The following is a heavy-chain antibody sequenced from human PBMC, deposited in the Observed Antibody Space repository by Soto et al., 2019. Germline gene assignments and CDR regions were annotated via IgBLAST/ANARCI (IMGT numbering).Heavy chain of an antibody. Sequence: ASVKVSCKASGYNFNSYTISWVRQAPGQGLEWMGRISAYNGNTKYSQKFQGRVTITRDTSASAAYMELSSLSSEDTAVYYCARAVAVAADFDYWGQG. J-gene: IGHJ4*02. D-gene: IGHD6-19*01. CDR2: ISAYNGNT. CDR3: ARAVAVAADFDY. V-gene: IGHV1-18*01. CDR1: GYNFNSYT.